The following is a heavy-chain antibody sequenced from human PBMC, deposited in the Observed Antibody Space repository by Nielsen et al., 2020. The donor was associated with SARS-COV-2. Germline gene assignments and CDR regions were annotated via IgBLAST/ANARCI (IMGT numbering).Heavy chain of an antibody. Sequence: SGPTLVKPTQTLTLTCSFSGFSLTTSKMCVSWIRRPPGKALEWLALIDWDDETLYSTSLKTRLTISKDTSKSQVVLTMTNMDPVDTATYYCARTSATGYSDFWGQGALVTVS. V-gene: IGHV2-70*01. CDR1: GFSLTTSKMC. CDR2: IDWDDET. J-gene: IGHJ4*02. D-gene: IGHD5-12*01. CDR3: ARTSATGYSDF.